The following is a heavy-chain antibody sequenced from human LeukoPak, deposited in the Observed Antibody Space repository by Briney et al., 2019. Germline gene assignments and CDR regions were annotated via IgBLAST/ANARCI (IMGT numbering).Heavy chain of an antibody. Sequence: SETLSLTCTVSGGSISSYYWSWIRQPAGKGLEWIGRIYTSGSTNYNPSLKSRVTISVDTSKNQFSLKLSSVTAADTAVYYCARGSPLLTLIAVAAQYYFDYWGQGTLVTVSS. J-gene: IGHJ4*02. CDR2: IYTSGST. CDR3: ARGSPLLTLIAVAAQYYFDY. CDR1: GGSISSYY. V-gene: IGHV4-4*07. D-gene: IGHD6-19*01.